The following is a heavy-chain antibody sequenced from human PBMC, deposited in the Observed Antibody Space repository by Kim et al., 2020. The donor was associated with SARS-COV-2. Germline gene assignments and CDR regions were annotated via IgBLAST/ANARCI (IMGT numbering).Heavy chain of an antibody. J-gene: IGHJ4*02. V-gene: IGHV4-4*02. D-gene: IGHD6-13*01. CDR3: VRAVLQLAAAGKGDFDC. Sequence: SETLSLTCAVSGGSISSRNWWSWVRQPPGKGLEWIGEIFHSGNTNYNPSLRSRVTISVDKSTNQFSLRLRSVTAADTAVYYCVRAVLQLAAAGKGDFDCWGQGTLVTVSS. CDR1: GGSISSRNW. CDR2: IFHSGNT.